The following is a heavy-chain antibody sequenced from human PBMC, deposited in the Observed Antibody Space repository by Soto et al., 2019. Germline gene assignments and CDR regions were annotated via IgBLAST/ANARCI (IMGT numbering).Heavy chain of an antibody. D-gene: IGHD3-22*01. CDR1: GYTFTSYC. CDR2: ISAYNGNT. Sequence: ASVKVSCKASGYTFTSYCISWVRQAPGQGREWMGWISAYNGNTNYAQKLQGRVTMTTDTSTSTAYMELRSLRSDDTAVYYCASSPLRNYYDSSGYPTDYWGQGTLVTVSS. J-gene: IGHJ4*02. V-gene: IGHV1-18*01. CDR3: ASSPLRNYYDSSGYPTDY.